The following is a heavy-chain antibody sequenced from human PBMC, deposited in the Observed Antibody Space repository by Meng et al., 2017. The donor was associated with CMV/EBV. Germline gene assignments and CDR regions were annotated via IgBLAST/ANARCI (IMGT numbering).Heavy chain of an antibody. J-gene: IGHJ5*02. D-gene: IGHD2-15*01. CDR2: IGTAGDT. CDR3: ARGVRGLLGWFDP. V-gene: IGHV3-13*01. CDR1: GFTFSSYD. Sequence: GESLKISCAASGFTFSSYDMHWVRRATGKGLEWVSAIGTAGDTYYPGSVKGRFTISRENAKNSLYLQMNSLRAGDTAVYYCARGVRGLLGWFDPWGQGTLVTVSS.